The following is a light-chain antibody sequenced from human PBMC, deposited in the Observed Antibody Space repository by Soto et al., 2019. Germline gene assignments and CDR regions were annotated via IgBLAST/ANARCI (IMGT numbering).Light chain of an antibody. V-gene: IGKV1-12*01. CDR2: STY. J-gene: IGKJ3*01. CDR1: PSIRNW. CDR3: QQSSSFPLT. Sequence: DIQMTQSPSSLSASIGDRITISCRASPSIRNWLAWYQQKPGKAPKRLSYSTYNLQGGIPSRFSGNEFGTDFALTIGSLQPEDSATYDCQQSSSFPLTFGPGTKVDIK.